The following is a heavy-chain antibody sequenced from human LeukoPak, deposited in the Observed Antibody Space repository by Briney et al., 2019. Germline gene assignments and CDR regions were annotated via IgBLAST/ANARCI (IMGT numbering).Heavy chain of an antibody. CDR3: AKGTMIVVLAGH. CDR2: ISAGGQST. V-gene: IGHV3-23*01. J-gene: IGHJ4*02. Sequence: GGSLRLSCAASGFTFSSSAMSWVRRAPGKGLEWVSGISAGGQSTYSADSVKGRFTISRDNSKDTLYLQMNSLRAEDTAVYYCAKGTMIVVLAGHWGQGTLVTVSS. D-gene: IGHD3-22*01. CDR1: GFTFSSSA.